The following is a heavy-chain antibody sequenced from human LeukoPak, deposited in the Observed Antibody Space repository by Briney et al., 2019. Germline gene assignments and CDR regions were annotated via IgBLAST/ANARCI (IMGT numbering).Heavy chain of an antibody. V-gene: IGHV4-34*01. CDR3: ARLYGSGSYYNY. CDR1: GGSFSGYY. CDR2: INHSGST. J-gene: IGHJ4*02. D-gene: IGHD3-10*01. Sequence: NPSETLSLTCTVYGGSFSGYYWSWIRQPPGQGLEWVGEINHSGSTNYNPSLKSRVTISVDTSKNQFSLKLSSVTAADTAVYYCARLYGSGSYYNYWGQGTLVTVSS.